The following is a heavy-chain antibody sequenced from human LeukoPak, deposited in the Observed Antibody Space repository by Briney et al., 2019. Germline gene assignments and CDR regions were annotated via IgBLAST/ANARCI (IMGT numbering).Heavy chain of an antibody. D-gene: IGHD2-2*02. Sequence: SVKVSCRASGGTFSSYAISWVRQAPGQGLKWMGGIIPIFGTANYAQKFQGRVTITTDESTSTAYMELSSLRSEDTAVYYCARDLGCSSTSCYTDYYYYMDVWGKGTTVTVSS. J-gene: IGHJ6*03. CDR1: GGTFSSYA. V-gene: IGHV1-69*05. CDR3: ARDLGCSSTSCYTDYYYYMDV. CDR2: IIPIFGTA.